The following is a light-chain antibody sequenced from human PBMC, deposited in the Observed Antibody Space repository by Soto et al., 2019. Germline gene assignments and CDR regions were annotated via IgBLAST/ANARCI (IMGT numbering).Light chain of an antibody. Sequence: EIVMTQSPATLSVSPGERATLSCTASQSVSSNLAWYQQKPGQAPRLLIYAASSRATGIPARFIGSGSGTEFTFTISSLQSEDFAVYYCQQYNNWPPPLTFGHGTKVDIK. V-gene: IGKV3-15*01. CDR2: AAS. CDR1: QSVSSN. J-gene: IGKJ3*01. CDR3: QQYNNWPPPLT.